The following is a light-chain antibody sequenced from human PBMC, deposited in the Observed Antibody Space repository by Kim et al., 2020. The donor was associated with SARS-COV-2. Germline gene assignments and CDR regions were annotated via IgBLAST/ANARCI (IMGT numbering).Light chain of an antibody. CDR2: GRN. CDR3: QSRDRGGSQYV. V-gene: IGLV3-19*01. J-gene: IGLJ1*01. CDR1: SLSIYF. Sequence: SSELTQDPAVSVAFGQTVRITCHGDSLSIYFATWYQQKPGQAPVVVIYGRNNRPTGIPDRFSGSSSGNTASLTITGTQAEDEAVYYCQSRDRGGSQYVFG.